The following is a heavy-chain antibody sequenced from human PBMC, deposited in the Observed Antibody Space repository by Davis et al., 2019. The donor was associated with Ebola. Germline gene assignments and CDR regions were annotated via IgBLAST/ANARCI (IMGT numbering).Heavy chain of an antibody. D-gene: IGHD3-10*01. Sequence: GESLKISCAASGFTFSSYGMHWVRQAPGKGLEWVAVISYDGSNKYYADSVKGRFTISRDNSKNTLYLQMNSLRAEDTAVYYCARVLRGSSYGSGYYYYYGMDVWGQGTTVTVSS. V-gene: IGHV3-30*12. CDR1: GFTFSSYG. J-gene: IGHJ6*02. CDR2: ISYDGSNK. CDR3: ARVLRGSSYGSGYYYYYGMDV.